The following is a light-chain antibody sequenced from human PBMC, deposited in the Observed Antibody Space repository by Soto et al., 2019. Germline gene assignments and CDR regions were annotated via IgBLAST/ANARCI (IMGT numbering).Light chain of an antibody. Sequence: EIVMTQSPATLSVSPGERVTLSCRASQSVRTNLAWYHQRPGQAPRLLIYAASARATGVPARFSGSGSGTDFTLTISRLEPEDFAVYYCQHYGSSPPSITFGQGTRLEI. CDR3: QHYGSSPPSIT. J-gene: IGKJ5*01. V-gene: IGKV3-15*01. CDR2: AAS. CDR1: QSVRTN.